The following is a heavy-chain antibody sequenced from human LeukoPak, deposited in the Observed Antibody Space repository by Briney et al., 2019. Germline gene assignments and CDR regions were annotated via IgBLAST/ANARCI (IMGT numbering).Heavy chain of an antibody. V-gene: IGHV3-7*01. CDR1: GFTFSSYW. CDR3: ARVGYYYDSSGYYECGDY. CDR2: IKQDGSEK. Sequence: GGSLRLSSAASGFTFSSYWMSWVRQAPGKGLEWVANIKQDGSEKYYVDSVKGRFTISRDNAKNSLYLQMNSLRAEDTAVYYCARVGYYYDSSGYYECGDYWGQGTLVTVSS. D-gene: IGHD3-22*01. J-gene: IGHJ4*02.